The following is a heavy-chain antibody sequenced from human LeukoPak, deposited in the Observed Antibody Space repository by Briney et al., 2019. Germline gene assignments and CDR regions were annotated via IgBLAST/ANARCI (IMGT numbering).Heavy chain of an antibody. CDR1: GGSISSSSYY. CDR3: ASLIVPKLGSPWFDP. Sequence: SETLSLTCTVSGGSISSSSYYWGWIRQPPGKGLEWIGSIYYSGSTYYNPSLKSRVTISVDTSKNQFSLKLSSVTAADTAVYYCASLIVPKLGSPWFDPWGQGTLVTVSS. D-gene: IGHD7-27*01. CDR2: IYYSGST. J-gene: IGHJ5*02. V-gene: IGHV4-39*01.